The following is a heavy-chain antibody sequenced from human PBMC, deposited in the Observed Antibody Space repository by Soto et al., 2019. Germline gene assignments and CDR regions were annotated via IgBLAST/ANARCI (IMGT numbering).Heavy chain of an antibody. CDR1: GFTFSSYG. Sequence: QVQLVESGGGVVQPGRSLRLSCAASGFTFSSYGMHWVRQAPGKGLEWVAVISYDGSNKYYADSVKGRFTISRDNPKNTLYLQMNSLRAEDMAVYYCAKDRLEYSSSSEGYWGQGTLVTVSS. V-gene: IGHV3-30*18. J-gene: IGHJ4*02. D-gene: IGHD6-6*01. CDR2: ISYDGSNK. CDR3: AKDRLEYSSSSEGY.